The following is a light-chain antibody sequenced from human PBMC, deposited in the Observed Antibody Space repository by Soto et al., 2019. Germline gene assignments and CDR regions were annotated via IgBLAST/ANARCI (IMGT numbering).Light chain of an antibody. CDR2: STD. V-gene: IGLV1-44*01. Sequence: QAVVTQPPSASGTPGQRVTITCSGSNSNIGSNTVNWFQQLPGTAPKLLIYSTDQRPSGVPDRFSGSKSGTSASLAISGLQSDDEADYYCTAWDDSLNVVVFGGGTKLTVL. CDR3: TAWDDSLNVVV. J-gene: IGLJ2*01. CDR1: NSNIGSNT.